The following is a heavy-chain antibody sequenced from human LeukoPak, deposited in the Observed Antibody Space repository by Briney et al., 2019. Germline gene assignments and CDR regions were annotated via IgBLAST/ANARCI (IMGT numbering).Heavy chain of an antibody. J-gene: IGHJ4*02. CDR3: ARVSSGGYDFAY. D-gene: IGHD5-12*01. CDR1: GFTFSNYG. V-gene: IGHV3-64*01. Sequence: GGSLRLSCAASGFTFSNYGMHWVRQAPGKGLEYVSAISPNGANTYYANSVKGRFTISRDNSKNTLYLQMGSLRGEDMGVYYCARVSSGGYDFAYRGQGTLVTVSS. CDR2: ISPNGANT.